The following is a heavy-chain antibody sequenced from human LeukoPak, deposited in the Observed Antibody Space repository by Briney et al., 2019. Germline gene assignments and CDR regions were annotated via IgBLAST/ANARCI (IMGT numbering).Heavy chain of an antibody. Sequence: PSETLSLTCAVYGGSFSGYYWSWIRQPPGKGLEWIGEINHSGSTNYNPSLKSRVTITVDTSKNQFSLKLSSVTAADTAVYYCARRLQWRVAFDIWGQGTMVTVSS. CDR2: INHSGST. D-gene: IGHD6-19*01. CDR3: ARRLQWRVAFDI. CDR1: GGSFSGYY. V-gene: IGHV4-34*01. J-gene: IGHJ3*02.